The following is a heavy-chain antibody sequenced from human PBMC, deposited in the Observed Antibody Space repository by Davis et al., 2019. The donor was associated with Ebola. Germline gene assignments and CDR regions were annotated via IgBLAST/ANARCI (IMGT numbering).Heavy chain of an antibody. CDR1: GYTFTSYG. Sequence: AASVKVSCKASGYTFTSYGISWVRQAPGQGLEWMGWINAGNGNTKYSQKFQGRVTITRDTSASTAYMELSSLRSEDTAVYYCARDGIVVVVAASPKYYYGMDVWGKGTTVTVSS. CDR2: INAGNGNT. V-gene: IGHV1-3*01. D-gene: IGHD2-15*01. CDR3: ARDGIVVVVAASPKYYYGMDV. J-gene: IGHJ6*04.